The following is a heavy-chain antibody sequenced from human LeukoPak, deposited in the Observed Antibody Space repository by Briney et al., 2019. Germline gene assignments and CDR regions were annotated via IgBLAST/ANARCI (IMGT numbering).Heavy chain of an antibody. CDR2: ISYDGSNK. D-gene: IGHD3-10*01. J-gene: IGHJ6*02. V-gene: IGHV3-30-3*01. Sequence: GGSLRLSCAASGFTFSSYAMHWVRQAPGKGLEWVAVISYDGSNKYYADSVKGRFTISRDNSKNTLYLQMNSLRAEDTAVYYCARNYYGSGSYYTIYYCYYGMDVWGQGTTVTVSS. CDR1: GFTFSSYA. CDR3: ARNYYGSGSYYTIYYCYYGMDV.